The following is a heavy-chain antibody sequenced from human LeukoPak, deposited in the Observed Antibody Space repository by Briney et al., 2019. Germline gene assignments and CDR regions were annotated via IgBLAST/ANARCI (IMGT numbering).Heavy chain of an antibody. D-gene: IGHD6-19*01. CDR1: GFIFDDYA. Sequence: PGRSLRLSCAASGFIFDDYAMHWVRQAPGKGLEWVSGISWNSGGIGYADSVKGRFTISRDNAKKPLYLQMNSLRAEDTALYYCAKDFYRAVAGSIGFWGQGILVTVSS. CDR2: ISWNSGGI. J-gene: IGHJ4*02. V-gene: IGHV3-9*01. CDR3: AKDFYRAVAGSIGF.